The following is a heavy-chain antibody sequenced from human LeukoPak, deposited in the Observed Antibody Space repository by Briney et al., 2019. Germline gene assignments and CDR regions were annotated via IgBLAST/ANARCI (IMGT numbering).Heavy chain of an antibody. D-gene: IGHD3-10*01. V-gene: IGHV3-30*03. CDR1: GFIFSNYG. Sequence: PGRTLRLSCAASGFIFSNYGMHWVRQAPGKGLEWVTVISYDGSNKNYADSVKGRFTISRDNSKNTLFLEMNSLRTEDTAVYYCARDNPHGSGSDSWGQGTLVTVSS. CDR2: ISYDGSNK. J-gene: IGHJ4*02. CDR3: ARDNPHGSGSDS.